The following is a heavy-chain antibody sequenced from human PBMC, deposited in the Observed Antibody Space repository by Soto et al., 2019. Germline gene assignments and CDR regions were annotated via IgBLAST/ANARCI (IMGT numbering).Heavy chain of an antibody. Sequence: GGSLRLSCAASGFTFSSYWMSWVRQAPGKGLEWVANIKQDGSEKYYVDSVKGRFTISRDNAKNSLYLEMNSLRAEDTAVYYCARVSSPRYILTGYPPYYFDYWGQGTLVTVSS. V-gene: IGHV3-7*01. CDR2: IKQDGSEK. J-gene: IGHJ4*02. CDR1: GFTFSSYW. CDR3: ARVSSPRYILTGYPPYYFDY. D-gene: IGHD3-9*01.